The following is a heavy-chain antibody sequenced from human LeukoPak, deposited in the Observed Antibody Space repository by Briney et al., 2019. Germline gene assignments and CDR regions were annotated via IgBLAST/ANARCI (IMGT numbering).Heavy chain of an antibody. V-gene: IGHV3-23*01. CDR2: ISGSGGST. J-gene: IGHJ4*02. CDR3: AKAPALNYYDSSGFDY. Sequence: GGSLRLSCAASGFTFSSYAMSWVRQAPGKGLEWVSAISGSGGSTYYADSVKGRFTISTDNSKNTLYLQMNSLRAEDTAVYYCAKAPALNYYDSSGFDYWGQGTLVTVSS. D-gene: IGHD3-22*01. CDR1: GFTFSSYA.